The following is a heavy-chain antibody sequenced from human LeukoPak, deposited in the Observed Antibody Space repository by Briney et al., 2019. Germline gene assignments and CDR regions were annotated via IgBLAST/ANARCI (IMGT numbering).Heavy chain of an antibody. Sequence: GGSLRLSCEASGFTFSDYWMGWVRQAPGKGLEWVANIIKDGSDKYYVDSVKGRFTISRDNAKNSVYLQMGSLRVEDTAVYYCTRELWPGDYWGQGILVTVSS. J-gene: IGHJ4*02. CDR1: GFTFSDYW. D-gene: IGHD3-16*01. V-gene: IGHV3-7*01. CDR3: TRELWPGDY. CDR2: IIKDGSDK.